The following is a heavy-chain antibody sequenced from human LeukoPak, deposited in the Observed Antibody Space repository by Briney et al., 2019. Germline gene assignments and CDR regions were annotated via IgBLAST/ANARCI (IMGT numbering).Heavy chain of an antibody. Sequence: ASVKVSCKASGYTFTSYGISWVRQAPGQGLEWMGWISAYNGNTNYAQKLQGRVTMTTDTSTSTAYMELRSLRSDDTAVYYCARVDSSGWYGLDFDYWGQGTLVTVSS. D-gene: IGHD6-19*01. CDR3: ARVDSSGWYGLDFDY. CDR2: ISAYNGNT. J-gene: IGHJ4*02. V-gene: IGHV1-18*01. CDR1: GYTFTSYG.